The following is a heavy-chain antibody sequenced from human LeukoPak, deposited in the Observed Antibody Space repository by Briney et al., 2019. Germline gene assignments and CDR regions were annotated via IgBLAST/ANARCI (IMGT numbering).Heavy chain of an antibody. J-gene: IGHJ6*03. CDR2: IYYSGST. D-gene: IGHD6-13*01. V-gene: IGHV4-59*12. CDR3: ARLGEQQLVPYYYYYYMDV. Sequence: SETLSLTCTVSGGSISSYYWSWIRQPPGKGLEWIGYIYYSGSTNYNPSLKSRVTISVDTSKNQFSLKLSSVTAADTAVYYCARLGEQQLVPYYYYYYMDVWGKGTTVTISS. CDR1: GGSISSYY.